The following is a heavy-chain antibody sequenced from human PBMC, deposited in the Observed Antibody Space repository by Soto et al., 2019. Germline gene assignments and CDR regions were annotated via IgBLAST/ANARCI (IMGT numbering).Heavy chain of an antibody. CDR3: ARDQRITIFGVVIMWFDP. CDR2: ISAYNGDT. Sequence: GASVKVSCKASGYTFTSYGISWVRPAPGQGLEWMGWISAYNGDTNYAQKLQGRVTMTTDTSTSTAYMELRSLRSDDTAVYYCARDQRITIFGVVIMWFDPWGQGTLVTVS. D-gene: IGHD3-3*01. V-gene: IGHV1-18*04. J-gene: IGHJ5*02. CDR1: GYTFTSYG.